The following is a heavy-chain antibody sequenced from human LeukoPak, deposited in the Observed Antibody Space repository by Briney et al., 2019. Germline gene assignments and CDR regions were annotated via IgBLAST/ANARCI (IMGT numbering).Heavy chain of an antibody. Sequence: SETLSLTCTVSGGSISSYYWNWIRQPPGKGLEWIGYIYYSGSTNYNPSLKSRVTISVDTSKNQFSLNLTSVTAADTAVYYCARARCSSSNCPAKGAFDIWGQGTMVTVSP. V-gene: IGHV4-59*01. CDR2: IYYSGST. D-gene: IGHD2-2*01. CDR1: GGSISSYY. CDR3: ARARCSSSNCPAKGAFDI. J-gene: IGHJ3*02.